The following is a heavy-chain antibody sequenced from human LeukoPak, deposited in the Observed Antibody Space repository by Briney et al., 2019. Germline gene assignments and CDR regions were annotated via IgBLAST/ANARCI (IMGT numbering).Heavy chain of an antibody. J-gene: IGHJ4*02. Sequence: GGSLRLSCAASGFTFSSYAMSWVRQAPGKGLEWVSAISGSGGSTYYADSVKGRFTISRDNSKNMPYLQMNSLRAEDTAVYYCAKVRGSYGSADYWGQGTLVTVSS. CDR2: ISGSGGST. CDR1: GFTFSSYA. D-gene: IGHD3-10*01. CDR3: AKVRGSYGSADY. V-gene: IGHV3-23*01.